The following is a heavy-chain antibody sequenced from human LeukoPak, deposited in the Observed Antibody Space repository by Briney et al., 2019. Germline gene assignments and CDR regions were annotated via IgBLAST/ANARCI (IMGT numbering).Heavy chain of an antibody. CDR1: GFTFSNYA. J-gene: IGHJ4*02. D-gene: IGHD4-17*01. V-gene: IGHV3-23*01. CDR2: LSASAITT. Sequence: GGSLRLSCAASGFTFSNYAMYWVRQAPGKGLEWVSALSASAITTYYADSVKGRFTISRDNSKNTLYLQMNTLRAEDTAVYYCTKQGDYVGYFDYWGQGTLVTVSS. CDR3: TKQGDYVGYFDY.